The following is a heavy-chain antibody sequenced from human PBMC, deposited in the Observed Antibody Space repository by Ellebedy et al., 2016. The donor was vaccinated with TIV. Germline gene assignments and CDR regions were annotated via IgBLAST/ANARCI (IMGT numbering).Heavy chain of an antibody. CDR2: ISGSGGST. D-gene: IGHD1-14*01. CDR3: ANKPDAFDI. CDR1: GFTFDDYA. J-gene: IGHJ3*02. V-gene: IGHV3-23*01. Sequence: GESLKISXAASGFTFDDYAMSWVRQAPGKGLEWVSAISGSGGSTYYADSVKGRFTISRDNSKNTLYLQMNSLRAEDTAVYYCANKPDAFDIWGQGTTVTVSS.